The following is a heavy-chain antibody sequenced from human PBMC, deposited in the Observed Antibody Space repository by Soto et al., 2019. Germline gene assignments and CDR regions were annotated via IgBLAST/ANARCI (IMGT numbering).Heavy chain of an antibody. J-gene: IGHJ6*03. CDR2: MNPNSGNT. Sequence: RASVKVSCKASGYTFTSYDINWVRQATGQGLEWMGWMNPNSGNTGYAQKFQGRVTMTRNTSISTAYMELSSLRSEDTAVYYCARGQRGGYYYYYYYMDVWGKGTTVTVSS. D-gene: IGHD5-12*01. CDR3: ARGQRGGYYYYYYYMDV. V-gene: IGHV1-8*01. CDR1: GYTFTSYD.